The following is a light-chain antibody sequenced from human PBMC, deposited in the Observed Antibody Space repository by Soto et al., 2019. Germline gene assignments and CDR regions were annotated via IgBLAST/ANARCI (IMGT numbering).Light chain of an antibody. V-gene: IGKV3-20*01. CDR2: EAS. CDR1: QRVSSSY. CDR3: QQYGSSPPT. Sequence: EIVLTQSPGTLSLSPGERATLSCRASQRVSSSYVAWYQQKPGQAPRLLIYEASIRAIVIPDRFSGSGSGTDFTLTISKLEPEYFAVYHCQQYGSSPPTFGQGSKVEIK. J-gene: IGKJ1*01.